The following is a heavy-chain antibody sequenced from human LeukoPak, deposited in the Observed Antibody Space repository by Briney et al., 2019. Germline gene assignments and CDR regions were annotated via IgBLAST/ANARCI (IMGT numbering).Heavy chain of an antibody. CDR2: IYPYDSDT. V-gene: IGHV5-51*01. D-gene: IGHD2-15*01. CDR3: ARREEYCSGGSRYRSGMDV. J-gene: IGHJ6*02. Sequence: GESLKISCKGSGYNFITYWIGWVRQMPGKGLEWMGLIYPYDSDTRYSPSLQGQVTISADKSISTAYLQWSSLKASDTAIYYCARREEYCSGGSRYRSGMDVWGQGTAVTVSS. CDR1: GYNFITYW.